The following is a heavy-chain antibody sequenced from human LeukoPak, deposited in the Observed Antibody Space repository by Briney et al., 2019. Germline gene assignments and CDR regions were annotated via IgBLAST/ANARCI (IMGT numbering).Heavy chain of an antibody. CDR3: ARVGGSSWVNWFDP. V-gene: IGHV4-39*07. D-gene: IGHD6-13*01. J-gene: IGHJ5*02. CDR2: IYYSGIT. Sequence: SETLSLTCTVPGGSISSSSYYWGWIRQPPGKGLEWIGSIYYSGITYYNPSLKSRVTISVDTSKNQFSLKLSSVTAADTAVYYCARVGGSSWVNWFDPWGQGTLVTVSS. CDR1: GGSISSSSYY.